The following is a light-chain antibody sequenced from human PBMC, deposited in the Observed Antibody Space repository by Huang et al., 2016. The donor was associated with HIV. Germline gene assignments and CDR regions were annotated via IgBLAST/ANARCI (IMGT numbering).Light chain of an antibody. CDR2: DSS. J-gene: IGKJ1*01. Sequence: IVMTQSPATLSVSPGERATLSCRASQTINRNLVCYQQKPGQPPSLLIYDSSARATGVPARFSGSGSGTDFTLTISNLQSEDFAVYYCQQYGNWPPWTFGQGTKVEMK. V-gene: IGKV3-15*01. CDR1: QTINRN. CDR3: QQYGNWPPWT.